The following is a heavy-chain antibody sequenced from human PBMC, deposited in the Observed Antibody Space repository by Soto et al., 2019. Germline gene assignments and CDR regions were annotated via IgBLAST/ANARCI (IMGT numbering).Heavy chain of an antibody. Sequence: ASVKVSCKASGYTFTGYYMHWVRQAPGQGLEWMGWINPNSGGTNYAQKFQGWVTITRDTSISTAYMEMSRLRSDDTAVYYCARDLNMVRGALTPTAYYYGMDVWGQGTTVTVSS. J-gene: IGHJ6*02. CDR3: ARDLNMVRGALTPTAYYYGMDV. D-gene: IGHD3-10*01. CDR1: GYTFTGYY. V-gene: IGHV1-2*04. CDR2: INPNSGGT.